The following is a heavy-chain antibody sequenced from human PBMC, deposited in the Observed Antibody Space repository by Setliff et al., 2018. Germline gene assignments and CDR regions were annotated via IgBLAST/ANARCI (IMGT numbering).Heavy chain of an antibody. J-gene: IGHJ5*02. Sequence: GASVKVSCKASGYTFTSYDINWVRQATGQGLEWMGWMNPNSGNTGYAQKFQGRVTMTRNTSISTAYMELSSLRSEDTAVYYCAIAELLWFGGFDPWGQGTLVTVSS. CDR2: MNPNSGNT. D-gene: IGHD3-10*01. CDR3: AIAELLWFGGFDP. CDR1: GYTFTSYD. V-gene: IGHV1-8*02.